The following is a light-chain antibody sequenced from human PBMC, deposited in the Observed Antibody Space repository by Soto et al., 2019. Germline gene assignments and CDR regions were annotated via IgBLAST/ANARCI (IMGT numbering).Light chain of an antibody. Sequence: EIVLTQFPATLSVSPGERGTLSCRASQNIRNSLAWYLQRPGQAPRLLIYGASTSASGIPARFSGGGSGTEFTLTISSLQSEDFGVYYCQQYNNWPRATFGGGTKVDIK. CDR3: QQYNNWPRAT. V-gene: IGKV3-15*01. CDR1: QNIRNS. CDR2: GAS. J-gene: IGKJ4*01.